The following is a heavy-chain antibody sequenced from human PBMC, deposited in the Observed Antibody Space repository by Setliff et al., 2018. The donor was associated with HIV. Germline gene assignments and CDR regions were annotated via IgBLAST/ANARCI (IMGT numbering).Heavy chain of an antibody. CDR1: GFTFSSYA. D-gene: IGHD3-3*01. J-gene: IGHJ3*02. CDR2: IKDDGSEK. Sequence: PGGSLRLSCAASGFTFSSYAMSWVRQAPGKGLEWVANIKDDGSEKYYVDSVKGRFTISRDNAKNSLYLQMNSLRAEDTAVYYCARGKSDYNFWSGYSSDAFDIWGQGTMVTVS. V-gene: IGHV3-7*01. CDR3: ARGKSDYNFWSGYSSDAFDI.